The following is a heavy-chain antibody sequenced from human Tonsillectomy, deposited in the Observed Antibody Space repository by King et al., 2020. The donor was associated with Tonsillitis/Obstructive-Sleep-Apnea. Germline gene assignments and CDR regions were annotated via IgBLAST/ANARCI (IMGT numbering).Heavy chain of an antibody. D-gene: IGHD3-3*01. CDR2: IYHSGST. Sequence: LQLQESGSGLVKPSQTLSLTCAVSGGSISSGGYSWSWIRQPPGKGLEWIGYIYHSGSTYYNPSLKSRVTISVDRSKNQFSLKLSSVTAADTAVYYCARHPAYDFWSGTYYYYGMDVWGQGTTVTVSS. CDR1: GGSISSGGYS. CDR3: ARHPAYDFWSGTYYYYGMDV. J-gene: IGHJ6*02. V-gene: IGHV4-30-2*01.